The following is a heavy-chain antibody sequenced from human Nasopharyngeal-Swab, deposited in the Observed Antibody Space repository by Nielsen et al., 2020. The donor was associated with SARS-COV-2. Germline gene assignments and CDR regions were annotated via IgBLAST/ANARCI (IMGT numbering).Heavy chain of an antibody. CDR3: ARRSYSSGWNAFDI. V-gene: IGHV1-2*02. D-gene: IGHD6-19*01. CDR2: INPNSGGT. Sequence: ASVKVSCKASGYTFTGYYMHWVRQAPGQGLEWMGWINPNSGGTNYAQKFQGRVTMTRDTSISTAYMELSRLRSDDTAVYYCARRSYSSGWNAFDIWGQGTMVTVSS. CDR1: GYTFTGYY. J-gene: IGHJ3*02.